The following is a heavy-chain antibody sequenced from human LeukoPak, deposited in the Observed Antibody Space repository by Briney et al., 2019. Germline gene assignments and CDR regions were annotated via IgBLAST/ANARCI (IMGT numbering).Heavy chain of an antibody. V-gene: IGHV4-59*01. CDR2: IYYSGST. Sequence: PSETLSLTCTVSGGSISSYYWSWIRQPPGKGLEWIGYIYYSGSTNYNPSLKSRVTISVDTSKNQFSLKLSSVTAADTAVYYCARALSYYGSGSYYPSYYFDYWGQGTLVTVSS. D-gene: IGHD3-10*01. CDR3: ARALSYYGSGSYYPSYYFDY. J-gene: IGHJ4*02. CDR1: GGSISSYY.